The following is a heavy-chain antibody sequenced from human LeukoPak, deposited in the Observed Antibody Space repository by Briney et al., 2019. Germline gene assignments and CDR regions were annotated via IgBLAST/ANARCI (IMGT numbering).Heavy chain of an antibody. CDR3: ARGSTVFRFGGLGY. CDR2: INHSGST. J-gene: IGHJ4*02. V-gene: IGHV4-34*01. CDR1: GGSFSGYY. D-gene: IGHD4-17*01. Sequence: KPSETLSLTCAVYGGSFSGYYWSWIGQPPGKGLEWIGEINHSGSTNYNPSLKSRVTISVDTSKDQFSLKLSSVTAADTAVYYCARGSTVFRFGGLGYWGQGTLVTVSS.